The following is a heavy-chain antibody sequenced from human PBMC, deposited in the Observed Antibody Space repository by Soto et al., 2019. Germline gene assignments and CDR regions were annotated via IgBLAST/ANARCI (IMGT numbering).Heavy chain of an antibody. Sequence: QLQLQESGPGLVKPSETLSLTCTVSGGSISSSSYYWGWIRQPPGKGLEWIGGIYYSGSTYYNPPLSSRVPVSVDRSKNQFSPVLSSVTAAGTAVDFCWREGADYYGAGSCFWVDFDYWGQGTVLTVSS. V-gene: IGHV4-39*07. CDR1: GGSISSSSYY. CDR2: IYYSGST. D-gene: IGHD3-10*01. CDR3: WREGADYYGAGSCFWVDFDY. J-gene: IGHJ4*02.